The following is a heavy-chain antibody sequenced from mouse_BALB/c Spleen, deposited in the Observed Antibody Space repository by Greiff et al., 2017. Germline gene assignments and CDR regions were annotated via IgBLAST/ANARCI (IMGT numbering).Heavy chain of an antibody. CDR1: GFTFSDYY. J-gene: IGHJ3*01. D-gene: IGHD2-14*01. V-gene: IGHV5-4*02. CDR2: ISDGGSYT. Sequence: DVQLVESGGGLVKPGGSLKLSCAASGFTFSDYYMYWVRQTPEKRLEWVATISDGGSYTYYPDSVKGRFTISRGNAKNNLYLQMSSLKSEDTARYYCARGYYRYDGAWFAYWGQGTLVTVSA. CDR3: ARGYYRYDGAWFAY.